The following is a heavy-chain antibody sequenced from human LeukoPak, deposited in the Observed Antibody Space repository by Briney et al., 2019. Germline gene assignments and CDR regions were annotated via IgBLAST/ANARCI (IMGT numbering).Heavy chain of an antibody. CDR2: ISNSGST. Sequence: PSETLSLTCTVSGGSISSNYWSWIRQPPGKGLECIGYISNSGSTNYNPSLKSRVTISVDTSKNQFSLKLSSVTAADTAVYYCARVQYSTGWSTIDYWGQGTLVTVFS. CDR3: ARVQYSTGWSTIDY. D-gene: IGHD6-19*01. J-gene: IGHJ4*02. CDR1: GGSISSNY. V-gene: IGHV4-59*01.